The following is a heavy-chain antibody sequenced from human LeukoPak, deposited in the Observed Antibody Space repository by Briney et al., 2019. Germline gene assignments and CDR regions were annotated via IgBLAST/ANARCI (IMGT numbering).Heavy chain of an antibody. CDR3: ARVGHDYGDYGWFDP. D-gene: IGHD4-17*01. Sequence: GGSLRLSCVASGFTFSSYEMNWVRQAPGKGLEWVSSISSSSSYIYYADSVKGRFTISRDNAKNSLYLQMNSLRAEDTAVYYCARVGHDYGDYGWFDPWGQGTLVTVSS. CDR1: GFTFSSYE. CDR2: ISSSSSYI. V-gene: IGHV3-21*01. J-gene: IGHJ5*02.